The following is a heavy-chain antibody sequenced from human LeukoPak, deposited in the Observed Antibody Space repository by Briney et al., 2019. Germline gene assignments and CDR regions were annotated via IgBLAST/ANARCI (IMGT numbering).Heavy chain of an antibody. J-gene: IGHJ4*02. CDR2: ISAYNGNT. CDR3: ARDHAYYDSSGDY. CDR1: GYTLTELS. Sequence: ASVKVSCKVSGYTLTELSMHWVRQAPGKGLEWMGWISAYNGNTNYAQKLQGRVTMTTDTSTNTAYMELRSLRSDDTAMYYCARDHAYYDSSGDYWGQGTLVTVSS. D-gene: IGHD3-22*01. V-gene: IGHV1-18*01.